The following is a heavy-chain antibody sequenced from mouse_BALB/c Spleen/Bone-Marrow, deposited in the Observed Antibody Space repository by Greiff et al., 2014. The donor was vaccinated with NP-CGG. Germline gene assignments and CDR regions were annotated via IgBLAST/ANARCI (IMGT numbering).Heavy chain of an antibody. D-gene: IGHD1-1*01. CDR2: IFPGSGSS. CDR1: GYTFTNYW. CDR3: ARESAIHGIY. V-gene: IGHV1-9*01. J-gene: IGHJ3*01. Sequence: QVQLQQSGAELMKPGASVKISCKATGYTFTNYWIEWVKQKPGHGLEWIGEIFPGSGSSNYNEKFKGKATFTADTSSTTAYMQLHSMTLKDAAVYVCARESAIHGIYWGQGTLVTVSA.